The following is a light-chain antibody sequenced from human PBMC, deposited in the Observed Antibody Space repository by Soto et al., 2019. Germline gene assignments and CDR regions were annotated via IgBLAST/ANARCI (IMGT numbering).Light chain of an antibody. V-gene: IGKV4-1*01. CDR2: WAS. CDR3: QQYYTTPPT. CDR1: QSVLFSINQKNY. J-gene: IGKJ1*01. Sequence: DIVLTQSQDSVAVSLGERATINCKSSQSVLFSINQKNYLAWYHQKPGQPPKLLIYWASIRESRVPTRFSGSGSGTNFDLTISSLQAEDAAVYYCQQYYTTPPTFGLGTKVEVK.